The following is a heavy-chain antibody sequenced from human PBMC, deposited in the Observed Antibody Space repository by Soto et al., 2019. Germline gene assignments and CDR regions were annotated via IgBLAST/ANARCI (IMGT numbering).Heavy chain of an antibody. CDR1: GGSFKSGSYS. J-gene: IGHJ4*02. CDR3: ARDFAYFDS. V-gene: IGHV4-61*01. D-gene: IGHD3-3*01. Sequence: QVQLQESGPGLVKPSETLSLTCTVSGGSFKSGSYSWSWIRQPPGKGLEWIGYVYHTVRTSYNPSLMSRVSISMDTSKNQFSLNLDSVTAADTVVYFCARDFAYFDSFAQATLVTVSS. CDR2: VYHTVRT.